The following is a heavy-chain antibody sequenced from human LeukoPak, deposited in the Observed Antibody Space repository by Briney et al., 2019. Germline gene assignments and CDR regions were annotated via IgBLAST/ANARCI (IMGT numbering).Heavy chain of an antibody. CDR1: GFTFSSYG. J-gene: IGHJ3*02. V-gene: IGHV3-33*01. CDR2: IWYDGSNK. D-gene: IGHD3-22*01. Sequence: GASLRLSCAASGFTFSSYGMHWVRQAPGKGLEWVAVIWYDGSNKYYVDSVQGRFTISRDNSKNTLYLQMSSLRAEDSAVYYCARGDYYDSSGYYFPDAFDIWGQGTMVTVSS. CDR3: ARGDYYDSSGYYFPDAFDI.